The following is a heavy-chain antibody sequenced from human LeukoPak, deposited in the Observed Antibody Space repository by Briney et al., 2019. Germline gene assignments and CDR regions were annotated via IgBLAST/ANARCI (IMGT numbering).Heavy chain of an antibody. V-gene: IGHV3-7*01. CDR3: ARDPGRSSFDI. Sequence: GGSLRLSCVASGFSFSSYWMSWVRQAPGKGLEFVANIKQDGGSKNYVDSVKGRFTISRDNAENSLYLQMSSLRAEDTALYYCARDPGRSSFDIWGQGIMVTVSS. J-gene: IGHJ3*02. CDR1: GFSFSSYW. CDR2: IKQDGGSK.